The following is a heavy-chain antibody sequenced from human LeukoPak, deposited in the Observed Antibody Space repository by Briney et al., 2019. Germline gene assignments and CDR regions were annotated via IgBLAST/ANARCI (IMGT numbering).Heavy chain of an antibody. J-gene: IGHJ5*02. V-gene: IGHV4-39*07. CDR3: TRDVRSAWASFDP. CDR2: IHYSGRI. D-gene: IGHD3-10*02. Sequence: PSETLSLTCTVSGGSISTITYYWGWIRQPPGKGLEWIGSIHYSGRIYYNPSLKSRLTISANTSKNQFSLKLTSVTAADTAVYYCTRDVRSAWASFDPWGQGTLVIVSS. CDR1: GGSISTITYY.